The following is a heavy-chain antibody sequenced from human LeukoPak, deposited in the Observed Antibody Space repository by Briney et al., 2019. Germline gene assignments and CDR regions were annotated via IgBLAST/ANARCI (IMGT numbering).Heavy chain of an antibody. D-gene: IGHD3-9*01. CDR1: GYTFIRYG. CDR3: ARAGYDTLTLAPDPANDY. CDR2: ITAYNGNT. J-gene: IGHJ4*01. V-gene: IGHV1-18*01. Sequence: ASVKVSCKASGYTFIRYGINWVRQDPGQGLEWMGWITAYNGNTHYAQKLQGRVTMTTDTSTSTAYMELRSLRSDDTAVYYCARAGYDTLTLAPDPANDYWGQGTLVTVSS.